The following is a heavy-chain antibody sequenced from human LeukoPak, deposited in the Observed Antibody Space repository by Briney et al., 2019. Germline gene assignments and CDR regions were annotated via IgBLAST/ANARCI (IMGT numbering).Heavy chain of an antibody. CDR3: ARDRESAAAGWYFDY. Sequence: SETLSLTCTVSGGSISSYYWSWIRQPAGKGLEWIGRIYTSGSTNSNPSLKSRVTMSVDTSKNQFSLKLSSVTAADTAVYSCARDRESAAAGWYFDYWGQGTLVTVSS. CDR2: IYTSGST. D-gene: IGHD6-13*01. J-gene: IGHJ4*02. V-gene: IGHV4-4*07. CDR1: GGSISSYY.